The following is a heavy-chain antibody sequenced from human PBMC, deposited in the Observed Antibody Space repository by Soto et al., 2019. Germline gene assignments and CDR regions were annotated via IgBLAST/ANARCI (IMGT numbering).Heavy chain of an antibody. D-gene: IGHD2-2*01. CDR1: GYTFTGYY. CDR2: INPNSGGT. CDR3: ARGSDVVVPAAMSYYYYMDV. Sequence: QVQLVQSGAEVKKPGASVKVSCKASGYTFTGYYMHWVRQAPGQGLEWMGWINPNSGGTNYAQKVQGWVTMTRDTSFSTAYLELSRLRSDDTDVYYCARGSDVVVPAAMSYYYYMDVWGKGTTVTVSS. J-gene: IGHJ6*03. V-gene: IGHV1-2*04.